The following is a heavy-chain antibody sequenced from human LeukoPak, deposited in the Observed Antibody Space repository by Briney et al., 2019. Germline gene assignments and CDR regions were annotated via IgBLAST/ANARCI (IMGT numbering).Heavy chain of an antibody. Sequence: GGSLRLSCAASGFTFSSYAMHWVRQAPGKGLEWVAVISYDGSNKYYADSVKGRFTISRDNSKNTLYLQMNSLRAEDTAVYYCARDREIIAARTAPEAKFDIWGQGTMVTVSS. CDR2: ISYDGSNK. D-gene: IGHD5-24*01. V-gene: IGHV3-30-3*01. CDR3: ARDREIIAARTAPEAKFDI. CDR1: GFTFSSYA. J-gene: IGHJ3*02.